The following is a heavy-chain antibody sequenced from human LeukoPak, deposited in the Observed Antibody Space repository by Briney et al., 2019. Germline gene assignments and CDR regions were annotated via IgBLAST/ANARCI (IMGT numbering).Heavy chain of an antibody. J-gene: IGHJ4*02. CDR1: GGSISSYY. V-gene: IGHV4-59*12. CDR3: ARRNGGMGGYFD. Sequence: PSETLSLTCTVSGGSISSYYWSWIRQPPGKGLEWIGYIYYSGSTNYNPSLKSRVTTSVDTSKNQFSLKLSSVTAADTAVYYCARRNGGMGGYFDWGQGTLVTVSS. D-gene: IGHD1-26*01. CDR2: IYYSGST.